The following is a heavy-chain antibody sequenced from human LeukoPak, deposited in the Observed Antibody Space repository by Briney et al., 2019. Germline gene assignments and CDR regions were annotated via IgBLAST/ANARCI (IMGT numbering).Heavy chain of an antibody. J-gene: IGHJ6*02. Sequence: SQTLSLTCAICGDSLSSNSAAGNWIRQSPSRGLEWLGRTYYRSKRYNDYAGSVKSRITINPDTTKNQFSLQLNSVTPEDTAVYYCAREGGYCSSTSCYTKSITIFGVVFGMDVWGQGTTVTVSS. CDR1: GDSLSSNSAA. CDR3: AREGGYCSSTSCYTKSITIFGVVFGMDV. D-gene: IGHD2-2*02. CDR2: TYYRSKRYN. V-gene: IGHV6-1*01.